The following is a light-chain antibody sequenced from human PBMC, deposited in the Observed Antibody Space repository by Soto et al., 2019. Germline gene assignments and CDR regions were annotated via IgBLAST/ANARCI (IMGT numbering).Light chain of an antibody. Sequence: QSALTQPRSVSGSPGQSVTISCTGTSSHVGGYHYVSWYQHHPGKAPKLVIFDVNRRPSGVAHRFSGSKSDNTASLTISGLQAEDEADYYCSSYVGSYIYVFGTGTKVTGL. CDR3: SSYVGSYIYV. CDR1: SSHVGGYHY. V-gene: IGLV2-11*01. J-gene: IGLJ1*01. CDR2: DVN.